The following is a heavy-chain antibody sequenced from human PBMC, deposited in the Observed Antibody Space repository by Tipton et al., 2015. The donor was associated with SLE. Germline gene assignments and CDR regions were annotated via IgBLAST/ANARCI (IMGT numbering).Heavy chain of an antibody. CDR1: GGSMNSYY. J-gene: IGHJ2*01. Sequence: TLSLTCTVSGGSMNSYYWSWIRQPPGKGLEWIGYIYYSGNTNYNPSLKSRVTMSVDTSKNHFSLKLISVTAADTAVYYCAREFLNPVTTVHYYFDLWGRGTLVTVSS. D-gene: IGHD4-11*01. CDR2: IYYSGNT. V-gene: IGHV4-59*12. CDR3: AREFLNPVTTVHYYFDL.